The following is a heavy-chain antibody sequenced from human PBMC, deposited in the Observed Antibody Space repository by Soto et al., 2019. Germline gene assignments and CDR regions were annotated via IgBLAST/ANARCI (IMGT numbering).Heavy chain of an antibody. V-gene: IGHV3-21*01. CDR3: ARDRPTTVPLDY. J-gene: IGHJ4*02. CDR2: ISSSSSYI. CDR1: GFTFSSYS. D-gene: IGHD4-17*01. Sequence: LSLTCAASGFTFSSYSMNWVRQAPGKGLEWVSSISSSSSYIYYADSVKGRFTISRDNAKNSLYLQMNSLRAEDTAVYYCARDRPTTVPLDYWGQGTLVTVSS.